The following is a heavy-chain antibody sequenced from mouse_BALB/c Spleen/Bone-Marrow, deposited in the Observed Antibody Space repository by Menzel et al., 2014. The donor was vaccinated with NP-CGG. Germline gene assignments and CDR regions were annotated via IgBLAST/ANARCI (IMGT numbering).Heavy chain of an antibody. Sequence: QVQLKDSGPGQVQPSQSLSIPCTVSGFSLFSYGVHWVRQSPGKGLEWLGVIWGGGNTDYNTAFISRLNISKDNSKSLVFFRMNSLQTNDTAIYYCARMDFYGGYWGQGTTLTVSS. CDR1: GFSLFSYG. J-gene: IGHJ2*01. D-gene: IGHD1-1*01. V-gene: IGHV2-2*02. CDR3: ARMDFYGGY. CDR2: IWGGGNT.